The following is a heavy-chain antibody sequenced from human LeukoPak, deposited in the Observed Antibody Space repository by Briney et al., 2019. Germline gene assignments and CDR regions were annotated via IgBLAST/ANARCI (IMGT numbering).Heavy chain of an antibody. Sequence: GGSLRLSCAASGFTFSSYAMSWVRQAPGKGLEWVSAISGSGGSTYYADSVKGRFTISRDNAKNSLYLQMNSLRAEDTAVYYCATITGTTGSVAFDIWGQGTMVTVSS. CDR3: ATITGTTGSVAFDI. CDR2: ISGSGGST. V-gene: IGHV3-23*01. CDR1: GFTFSSYA. J-gene: IGHJ3*02. D-gene: IGHD1-20*01.